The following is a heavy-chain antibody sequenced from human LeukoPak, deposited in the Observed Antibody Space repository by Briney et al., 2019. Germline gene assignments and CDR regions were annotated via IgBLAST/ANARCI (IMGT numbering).Heavy chain of an antibody. D-gene: IGHD2-2*02. CDR1: GFPYNTQR. CDR3: ARALGSCSPTSCYNNWFDP. Sequence: GGPLRLPWSPSGFPYNTQRMNGARQPPGRGREGASSIIPRGTYIYYPDQVKGRFTISRDNAPNSLFLQMNSLRAEDTAVYYCARALGSCSPTSCYNNWFDPWGQGTLVTVSS. J-gene: IGHJ5*02. CDR2: IIPRGTYI. V-gene: IGHV3-21*01.